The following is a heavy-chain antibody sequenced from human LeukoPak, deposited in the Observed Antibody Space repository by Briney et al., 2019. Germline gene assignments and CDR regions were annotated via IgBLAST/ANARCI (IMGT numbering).Heavy chain of an antibody. CDR1: GGSISTNY. CDR2: IYYSGRT. D-gene: IGHD3-22*01. J-gene: IGHJ4*02. CDR3: ARDPKDFYDTSNYLYFDY. Sequence: SETLSLTCTVFGGSISTNYWSWIRQPPGKGLEWIGYIYYSGRTDYNPSLKSRVTISIDTSKNQFSLKLSSVTAADTAVYYCARDPKDFYDTSNYLYFDYWGRGTLVTVSS. V-gene: IGHV4-59*01.